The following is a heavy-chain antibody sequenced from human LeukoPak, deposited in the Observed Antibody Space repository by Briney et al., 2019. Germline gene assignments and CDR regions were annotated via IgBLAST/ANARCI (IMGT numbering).Heavy chain of an antibody. Sequence: GGSLRLSCAASGFTFSSYAMSWVRQAPGKGLEWVSAISGSGGSTYYADSVKGRFTIPRDNSKNTLYLQMNSLRAEDTAVYYCAKDTLPYSSGWSFDYWGQGTLVTVSS. CDR1: GFTFSSYA. V-gene: IGHV3-23*01. CDR3: AKDTLPYSSGWSFDY. J-gene: IGHJ4*02. CDR2: ISGSGGST. D-gene: IGHD6-19*01.